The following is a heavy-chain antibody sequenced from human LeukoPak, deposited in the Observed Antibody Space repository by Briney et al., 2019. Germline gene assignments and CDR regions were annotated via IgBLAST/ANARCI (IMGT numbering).Heavy chain of an antibody. J-gene: IGHJ6*03. CDR3: ARVRSGYDYYYYYMDV. CDR2: IYTSGST. CDR1: GGSFSGYY. D-gene: IGHD5-12*01. Sequence: SETLSLTCAVYGGSFSGYYWSWIRQPPGKGLEWIGRIYTSGSTNYNPSLKSRVTISVDTSKNQFSLKLSSVTAADTAVYYCARVRSGYDYYYYYMDVWGKGTTVTVSS. V-gene: IGHV4-59*10.